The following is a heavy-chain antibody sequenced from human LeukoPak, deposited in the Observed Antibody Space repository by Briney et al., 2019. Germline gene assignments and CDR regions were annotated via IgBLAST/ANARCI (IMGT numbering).Heavy chain of an antibody. CDR1: SSNY. V-gene: IGHV4-39*01. D-gene: IGHD3-10*01. CDR3: ASPHYSGSGPFDP. Sequence: SSNYMSLVLQPPGKGLEGIGSIYYGGSTYYNASLKGRCTISLDTAKNQFSLKLTCFTAAYTAVYYCASPHYSGSGPFDPWGQGTIVTVRS. CDR2: IYYGGST. J-gene: IGHJ5*02.